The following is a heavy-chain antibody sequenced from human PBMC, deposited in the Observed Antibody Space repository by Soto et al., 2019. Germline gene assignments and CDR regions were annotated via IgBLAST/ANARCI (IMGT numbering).Heavy chain of an antibody. D-gene: IGHD3-3*01. Sequence: ASVKVSCKASGYTLIRYYIHCLRQAPGQGLEWMGIINPIGGSTGYAQNFRGRVTMSRDTSTSTVYMELSSLRSEDTAMYYCARDKNEEGVFDIWGQGTLVTVSS. CDR3: ARDKNEEGVFDI. V-gene: IGHV1-46*01. J-gene: IGHJ3*02. CDR1: GYTLIRYY. CDR2: INPIGGST.